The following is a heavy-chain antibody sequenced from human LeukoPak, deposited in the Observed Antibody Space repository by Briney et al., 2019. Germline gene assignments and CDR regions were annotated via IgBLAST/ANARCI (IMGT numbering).Heavy chain of an antibody. D-gene: IGHD3-22*01. CDR3: ARSSMIVVVITTDWFDP. J-gene: IGHJ5*02. CDR2: IYTSGST. V-gene: IGHV4-61*02. Sequence: SETLSLTCTVSGGSISSGSYYWSWIRQPAGKGLEWIGRIYTSGSTNYSPSLKSRVTISVDTSKNQFSLQLNSVTPEDTAVYYCARSSMIVVVITTDWFDPWGQGTLVTVSS. CDR1: GGSISSGSYY.